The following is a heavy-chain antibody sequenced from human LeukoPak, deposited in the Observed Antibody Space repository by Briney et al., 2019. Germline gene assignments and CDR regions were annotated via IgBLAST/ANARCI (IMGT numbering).Heavy chain of an antibody. CDR3: ARSPTGSGWYYFDY. J-gene: IGHJ4*02. V-gene: IGHV3-23*01. D-gene: IGHD6-19*01. CDR1: GFTFSSYG. Sequence: GGTLRLSCAASGFTFSSYGMSWVRQAPGKGLEWVSAISGSGGSTYYADSVKGRFTISRDNSKNTLYLQMNSLRAEDTAVYYCARSPTGSGWYYFDYWGQGTLVTVSS. CDR2: ISGSGGST.